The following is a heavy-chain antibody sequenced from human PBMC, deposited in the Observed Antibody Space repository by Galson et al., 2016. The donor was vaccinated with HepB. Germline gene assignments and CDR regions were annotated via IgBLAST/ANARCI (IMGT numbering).Heavy chain of an antibody. J-gene: IGHJ2*01. V-gene: IGHV3-21*01. Sequence: SLRLSCAASGFTFSTYSMNRVRQAPGMGLEWVSFISITSGYKYYADSLKGRVTISRDNAKDSLYLQMNSLRAEDTAVYYCARPPEGDRRYFDLWGRGTLVTVSS. CDR2: ISITSGYK. D-gene: IGHD3-16*01. CDR3: ARPPEGDRRYFDL. CDR1: GFTFSTYS.